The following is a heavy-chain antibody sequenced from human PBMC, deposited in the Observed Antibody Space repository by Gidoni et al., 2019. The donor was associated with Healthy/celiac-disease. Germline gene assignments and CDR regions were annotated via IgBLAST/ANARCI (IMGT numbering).Heavy chain of an antibody. D-gene: IGHD3-16*02. CDR1: GFTFSNAW. Sequence: EVQLVESGGGLVKPGGSLRLSCAASGFTFSNAWMSWFRQAPGKGLEWVGRIKSKTDGGTTDYAAPVKGRFTISRDDSKNTLYLQMNSLKTEDTAVYYCTTEVMITFGGVIVTYYFDYWGQGTLVTVSS. CDR3: TTEVMITFGGVIVTYYFDY. V-gene: IGHV3-15*01. J-gene: IGHJ4*02. CDR2: IKSKTDGGTT.